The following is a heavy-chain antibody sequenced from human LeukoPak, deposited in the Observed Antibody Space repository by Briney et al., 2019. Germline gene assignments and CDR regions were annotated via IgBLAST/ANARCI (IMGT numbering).Heavy chain of an antibody. CDR1: GFTFSSYG. J-gene: IGHJ4*02. Sequence: PGRSLRLSCAASGFTFSSYGMHWVRQAPGKGLEWVAVISYDGSNKYYADSVKGRFTISRDNSKNTLYLQMNSLRAEDTAVYYCARPLEGITIIVPFDYWGQGTLVTVSS. V-gene: IGHV3-30*03. CDR2: ISYDGSNK. D-gene: IGHD3-22*01. CDR3: ARPLEGITIIVPFDY.